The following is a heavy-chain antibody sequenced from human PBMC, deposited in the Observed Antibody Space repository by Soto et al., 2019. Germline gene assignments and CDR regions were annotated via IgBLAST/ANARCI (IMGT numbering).Heavy chain of an antibody. J-gene: IGHJ6*02. D-gene: IGHD2-2*01. CDR3: ARHYCSSTSCYPVYYYYYGMDV. CDR2: IYPGDSDT. V-gene: IGHV5-51*01. Sequence: PGESLKISCKGSGYSFTSYWIGWVRQMPGKGLEWMGIIYPGDSDTRYSPPFQGQVTISADKSISTAYLQWSSLKASDTAMYYCARHYCSSTSCYPVYYYYYGMDVWGQGTTVTVSS. CDR1: GYSFTSYW.